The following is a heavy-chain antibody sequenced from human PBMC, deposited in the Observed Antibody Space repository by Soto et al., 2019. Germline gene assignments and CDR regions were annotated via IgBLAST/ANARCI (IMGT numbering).Heavy chain of an antibody. J-gene: IGHJ4*02. CDR3: ARESEDLTSNFDY. CDR1: GFTFSTYW. CDR2: ISSTTNYI. Sequence: GGSLRLSCSASGFTFSTYWMSWVRQAPGKGLEWVSSISSTTNYIYYGDSMKGRFTISRDNGKNSLYLEMHSLRAEDTAVYYCARESEDLTSNFDYWGQGTLVTISS. V-gene: IGHV3-21*06.